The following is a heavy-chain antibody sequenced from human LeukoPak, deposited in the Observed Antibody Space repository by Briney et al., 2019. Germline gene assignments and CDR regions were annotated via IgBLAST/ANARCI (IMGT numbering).Heavy chain of an antibody. Sequence: GGSLRLSCVTSGFTFTNHGMHWVRQAPGKGLEWVAVISYDGSNKYYADSVKGRFTISRDNSKNTLYLQMNSLRAEDTAVYYCARQDIVVVVAAFDYWGQGTLVTVSS. J-gene: IGHJ4*02. CDR3: ARQDIVVVVAAFDY. D-gene: IGHD2-15*01. CDR2: ISYDGSNK. V-gene: IGHV3-30*19. CDR1: GFTFTNHG.